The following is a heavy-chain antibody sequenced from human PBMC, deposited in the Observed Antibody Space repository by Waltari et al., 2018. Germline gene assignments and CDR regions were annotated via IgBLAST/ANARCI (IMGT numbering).Heavy chain of an antibody. CDR1: GFTFADHA. CDR3: TTLDIVIIPAARPFDF. Sequence: EVQLVESGGGLVQSGRSLKLSCKGSGFTFADHAMSWFRQAPEKGLEWVAFIRSRVYGGATEYAASVKGRFTISRDDSKSIAYLQMNSLKTEDTAVYYCTTLDIVIIPAARPFDFWGQGTLVTVSS. J-gene: IGHJ4*02. D-gene: IGHD2-2*03. CDR2: IRSRVYGGAT. V-gene: IGHV3-49*03.